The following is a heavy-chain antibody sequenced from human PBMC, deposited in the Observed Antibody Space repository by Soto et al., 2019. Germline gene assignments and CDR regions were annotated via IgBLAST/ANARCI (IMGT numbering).Heavy chain of an antibody. CDR2: INHSGST. J-gene: IGHJ5*02. V-gene: IGHV4-34*01. Sequence: SETLSLTCAVSGGSFSGYYWSWIRQPPGKGLEWIGEINHSGSTNYNPSPKSRVTISVDTSKNQFSLKLSSVTAADTAVYYCARGGSSNWDRRGRFDPRGQGTLDTVSA. CDR3: ARGGSSNWDRRGRFDP. D-gene: IGHD6-13*01. CDR1: GGSFSGYY.